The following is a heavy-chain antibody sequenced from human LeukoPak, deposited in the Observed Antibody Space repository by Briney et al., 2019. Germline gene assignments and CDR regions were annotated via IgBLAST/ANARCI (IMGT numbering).Heavy chain of an antibody. J-gene: IGHJ5*02. CDR2: ISSSSSTI. V-gene: IGHV3-48*01. CDR1: GFTFSSYS. Sequence: GGSLRLSCAASGFTFSSYSMNWVRQAPGKGLEWVSYISSSSSTIYYADSVKGRFTISRDKSKNTVYLQMNSLRFEDTAMYYCARNWFDPWGQGTLVTVSS. CDR3: ARNWFDP.